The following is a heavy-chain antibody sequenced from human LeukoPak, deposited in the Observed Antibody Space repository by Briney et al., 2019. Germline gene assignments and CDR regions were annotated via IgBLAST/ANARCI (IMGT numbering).Heavy chain of an antibody. J-gene: IGHJ5*02. CDR2: IYYSGST. V-gene: IGHV4-39*07. CDR1: GGSISSSSYY. Sequence: SETLSLTCTVSGGSISSSSYYWGWIRQPPGKGLEWIGSIYYSGSTYYNPSLKSRVTISVDTSKNQFSLKLSSVTAADTAVYYCARDFGSSGVNWFDPWGQGTLVTVSS. D-gene: IGHD3-22*01. CDR3: ARDFGSSGVNWFDP.